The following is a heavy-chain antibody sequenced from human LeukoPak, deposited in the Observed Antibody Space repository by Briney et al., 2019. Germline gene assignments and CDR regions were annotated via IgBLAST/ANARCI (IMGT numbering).Heavy chain of an antibody. CDR2: IIPILGIA. Sequence: AASVKVSCKASGGTFSSYTISWVRQAPGQGLEWMGRIIPILGIANYAQKFQGRVTITADKSTSTAYMELGSLRSEDTAVYYCARGIVGAPIDYWGQGTLVTVSS. J-gene: IGHJ4*02. V-gene: IGHV1-69*02. D-gene: IGHD1-26*01. CDR3: ARGIVGAPIDY. CDR1: GGTFSSYT.